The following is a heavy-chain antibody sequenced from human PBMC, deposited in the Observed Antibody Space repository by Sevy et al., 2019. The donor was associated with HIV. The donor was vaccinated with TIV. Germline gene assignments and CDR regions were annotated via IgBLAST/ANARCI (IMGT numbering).Heavy chain of an antibody. Sequence: ASVKVSCKASGYTFTNYDINWVRQATGQWLEWMGWMNPDSGNTGYAQKFQGRVTMTRNTSISTAYMELSSLRSEDTAVYYCVRVLGEVRPRGMDVWGQGTTVTVSS. CDR2: MNPDSGNT. V-gene: IGHV1-8*01. CDR1: GYTFTNYD. CDR3: VRVLGEVRPRGMDV. J-gene: IGHJ6*02. D-gene: IGHD1-26*01.